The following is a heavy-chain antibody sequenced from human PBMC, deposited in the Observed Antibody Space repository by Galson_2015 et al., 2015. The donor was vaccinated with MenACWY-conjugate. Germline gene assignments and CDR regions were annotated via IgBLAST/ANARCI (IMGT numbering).Heavy chain of an antibody. CDR1: GFTFSSYW. Sequence: SLRLSCAVSGFTFSSYWMHWVRQAPGKGLVWVSRINSDGSSTSYADTAKGRFTISRDNAKNTLYLQMNSLRAEDTAVYYCARGSEYDSSGYYSTWGRGTLVTVSS. CDR2: INSDGSST. D-gene: IGHD3-22*01. CDR3: ARGSEYDSSGYYST. V-gene: IGHV3-74*01. J-gene: IGHJ5*02.